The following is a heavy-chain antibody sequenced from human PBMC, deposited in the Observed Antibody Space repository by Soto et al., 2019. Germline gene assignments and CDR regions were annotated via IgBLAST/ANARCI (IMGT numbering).Heavy chain of an antibody. D-gene: IGHD3-10*01. V-gene: IGHV3-23*01. CDR3: AAPRDEYGSGVSWFTYGMDI. Sequence: PWGSLILSCLASGFTFSDYAMTWVRHVPGRGLEWVASLDGAGGSTYYADSVRGRFTISRDNSQNTLFLQMKRLTVDDTAIYYCAAPRDEYGSGVSWFTYGMDIWGQGTTVTVSS. CDR1: GFTFSDYA. CDR2: LDGAGGST. J-gene: IGHJ6*02.